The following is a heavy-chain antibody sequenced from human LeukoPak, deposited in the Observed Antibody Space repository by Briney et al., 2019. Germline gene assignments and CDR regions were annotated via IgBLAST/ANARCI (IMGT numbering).Heavy chain of an antibody. J-gene: IGHJ4*02. CDR1: GFTFSSYG. CDR2: ISYDGSNK. CDR3: AKDLRLDCSTTSCYLLDY. D-gene: IGHD2-2*01. V-gene: IGHV3-30*18. Sequence: GGSLRLSCAASGFTFSSYGMHWVRQAPGKGLEWVAVISYDGSNKYYADSVKGRFTISRDNSENTLYLQMNSLRAEDTAIYYCAKDLRLDCSTTSCYLLDYWGQGTLVTVSS.